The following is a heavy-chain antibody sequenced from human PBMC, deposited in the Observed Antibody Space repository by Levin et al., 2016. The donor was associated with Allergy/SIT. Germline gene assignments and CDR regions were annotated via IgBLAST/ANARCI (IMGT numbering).Heavy chain of an antibody. CDR3: ARYAVVTTIRYWFDP. D-gene: IGHD2-21*02. CDR2: ITHGGST. Sequence: SETLSLTCEVSGGSFSGAYWTWIRQSPGKGLEWIGEITHGGSTNYNPSLKSRARISVDTSKNQFSLSLTSVTAADTAIYYCARYAVVTTIRYWFDPWGQGTLVTVSS. V-gene: IGHV4-34*01. CDR1: GGSFSGAY. J-gene: IGHJ5*01.